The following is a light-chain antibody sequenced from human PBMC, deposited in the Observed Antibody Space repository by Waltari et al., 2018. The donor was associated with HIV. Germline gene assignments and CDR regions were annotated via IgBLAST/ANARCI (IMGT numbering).Light chain of an antibody. CDR1: ILPYKY. J-gene: IGLJ3*02. CDR2: EGY. V-gene: IGLV3-10*01. Sequence: SYELTQAPSVSVSPGQTARITCPGPILPYKYPLWYQQKSGQAPVAVIYEGYKRPSGIPERFSGSRSGTTATLTITGAQVDDEGDYYCYSTDSSGKGVFGGGTKLTVV. CDR3: YSTDSSGKGV.